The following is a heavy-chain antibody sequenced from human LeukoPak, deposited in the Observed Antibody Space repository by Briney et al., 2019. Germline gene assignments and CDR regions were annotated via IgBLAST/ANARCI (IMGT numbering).Heavy chain of an antibody. Sequence: PSETLSLTCTVSGGSISSGGYYWSWIRQHPGKGLEWIGYIYYSGSTYCNPSLKSRVTISVDTSKNQFSLKLSSVTAADTAVYYCARDESDYYGSGGDAFDIWGQGTMVTVSS. D-gene: IGHD3-10*01. J-gene: IGHJ3*02. V-gene: IGHV4-31*03. CDR2: IYYSGST. CDR3: ARDESDYYGSGGDAFDI. CDR1: GGSISSGGYY.